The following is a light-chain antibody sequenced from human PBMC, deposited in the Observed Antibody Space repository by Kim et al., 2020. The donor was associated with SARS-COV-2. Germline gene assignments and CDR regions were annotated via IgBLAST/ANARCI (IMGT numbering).Light chain of an antibody. Sequence: QRVTISCTGSSSNIGAGYDVHWFQQLPGTAPKLLFYGNSNRPSGVPDRFSGSKSGTSASLAITGLQAEDEADYYCQSYDSGLSGYVFGTGTKVTVL. CDR3: QSYDSGLSGYV. CDR1: SSNIGAGYD. J-gene: IGLJ1*01. V-gene: IGLV1-40*01. CDR2: GNS.